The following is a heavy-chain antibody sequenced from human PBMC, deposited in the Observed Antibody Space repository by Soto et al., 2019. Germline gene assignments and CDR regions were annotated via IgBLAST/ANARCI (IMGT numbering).Heavy chain of an antibody. CDR1: GFTFDDYA. Sequence: GGSLRLSCAASGFTFDDYAMHWVRQAPGKGLEWVSLISWDGGSTYYADSVKGRFTISRDNSKNSLYLQMNSLRAEDTVLYYCAKAMRRGYYGSGTWDHYYGMDVWGQGTTVTVSS. V-gene: IGHV3-43D*03. CDR2: ISWDGGST. CDR3: AKAMRRGYYGSGTWDHYYGMDV. J-gene: IGHJ6*02. D-gene: IGHD3-10*01.